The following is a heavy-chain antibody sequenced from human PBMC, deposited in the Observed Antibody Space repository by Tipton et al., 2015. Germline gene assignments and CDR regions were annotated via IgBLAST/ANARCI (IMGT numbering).Heavy chain of an antibody. V-gene: IGHV1-18*01. CDR1: GYTFTSYG. Sequence: QLVQSGAEVKKPGASVKVSCKTAGYTFTSYGVSWLRQAPGQGLEWMGWISPYNGNTKYAQKLLGRVTVTTDASTNTAYMELTTLRSDDTAMYYCARVYRSSSGRACDYWGQGTLVSVSS. J-gene: IGHJ4*02. D-gene: IGHD6-6*01. CDR2: ISPYNGNT. CDR3: ARVYRSSSGRACDY.